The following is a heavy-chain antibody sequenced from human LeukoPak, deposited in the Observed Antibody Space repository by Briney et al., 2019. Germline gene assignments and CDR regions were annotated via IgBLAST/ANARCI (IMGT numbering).Heavy chain of an antibody. Sequence: ASVNVSCKASGYTFTSYDINWVRQATGQGLEWMGWMNPNSGNTGYAQKFQGRVTMTRNTSISTAYMELSSLRSEDTAVYYCAREGFKAGDSSGYHGGPGFDPWGQGTLVTVSS. CDR3: AREGFKAGDSSGYHGGPGFDP. D-gene: IGHD3-22*01. J-gene: IGHJ5*02. CDR2: MNPNSGNT. V-gene: IGHV1-8*01. CDR1: GYTFTSYD.